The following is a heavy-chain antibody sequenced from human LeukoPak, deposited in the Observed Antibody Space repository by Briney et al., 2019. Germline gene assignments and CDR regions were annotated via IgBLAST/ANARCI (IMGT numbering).Heavy chain of an antibody. CDR1: GFTLSSYS. Sequence: GGSLRLSCAASGFTLSSYSMNWVRQAPGRGLEWVSSISTSSSYIYYADSVKGRFTISRDNAKNSLYLQMNSLRAEDTALYYWARAIGGWYSDYWGQGTLVTVSS. V-gene: IGHV3-21*01. CDR3: ARAIGGWYSDY. D-gene: IGHD6-19*01. CDR2: ISTSSSYI. J-gene: IGHJ4*02.